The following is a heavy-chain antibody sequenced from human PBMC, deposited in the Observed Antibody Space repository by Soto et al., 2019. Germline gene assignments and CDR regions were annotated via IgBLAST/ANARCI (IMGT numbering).Heavy chain of an antibody. CDR3: ARGFREYYDFWSCYYRAHYFDY. CDR1: GYTFTSYD. J-gene: IGHJ4*02. Sequence: ASVKVSCKASGYTFTSYDINWVRQATGQGLEWMGWMNPNSGNTGYAQKFQGRVTMTRNTSISTAYMELSSLRSEDTAVYYCARGFREYYDFWSCYYRAHYFDYWGQGTLVTVSS. D-gene: IGHD3-3*01. CDR2: MNPNSGNT. V-gene: IGHV1-8*01.